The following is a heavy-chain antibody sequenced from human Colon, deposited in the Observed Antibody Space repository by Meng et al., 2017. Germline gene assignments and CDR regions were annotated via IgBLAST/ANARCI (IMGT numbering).Heavy chain of an antibody. J-gene: IGHJ4*02. D-gene: IGHD3-10*01. CDR1: GDSVSSNRAL. CDR2: TYYRSEWQN. V-gene: IGHV6-1*01. CDR3: TTWYGEY. Sequence: QVQFPQSGPGLVKPSQTLSLTCAISGDSVSSNRALWHWVRQSPSRGLEWLGQTYYRSEWQNHYGVSVKSRITINADTSRNHFSLHLNSVTPEDTAVYYCTTWYGEYWGQGTLVTVSS.